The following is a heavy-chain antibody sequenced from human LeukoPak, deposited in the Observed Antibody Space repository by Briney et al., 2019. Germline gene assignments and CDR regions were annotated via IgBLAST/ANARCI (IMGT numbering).Heavy chain of an antibody. CDR2: ISAYNGNT. J-gene: IGHJ4*02. CDR1: GYTFTSYG. V-gene: IGHV1-18*01. D-gene: IGHD1-26*01. Sequence: ASVKVSCKASGYTFTSYGISWVRQAPGQGLEWMGWISAYNGNTNYAQKLQGRVTMTTDTSTSTAYMELRSLRSDDTAVYYCARDGGEDSGSYYGYFDYWGQGTLVTVSS. CDR3: ARDGGEDSGSYYGYFDY.